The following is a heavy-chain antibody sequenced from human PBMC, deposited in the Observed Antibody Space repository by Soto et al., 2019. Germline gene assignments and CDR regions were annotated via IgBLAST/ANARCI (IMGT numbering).Heavy chain of an antibody. CDR2: ISYDGGNK. CDR1: GFTFRGCG. V-gene: IGHV3-30*03. D-gene: IGHD7-27*01. J-gene: IGHJ4*02. CDR3: ARDPKTSGGQHWAFNYFDS. Sequence: GGSLRLSCVASGFTFRGCGMHWVRQAPGKGLEWVAVISYDGGNKNFADSVKGRFTISRDNSKNTVYLQMDSLRPEDAAVYYCARDPKTSGGQHWAFNYFDSWGQGTLVTVSS.